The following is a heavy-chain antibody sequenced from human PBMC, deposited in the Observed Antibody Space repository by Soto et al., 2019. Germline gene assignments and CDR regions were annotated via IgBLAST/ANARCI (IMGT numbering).Heavy chain of an antibody. Sequence: EVQLLESGGGFVQPGWSLRLSCESSGFTFRNFAMSWVRQAPGQGLEWVSSILGSGDSTYYAASVKGRFSISRDNSKNTLYLQMNSLRAEDTAIYYCAKDKPVGATPGWFDSWGQGTLVIVSS. D-gene: IGHD1-26*01. CDR3: AKDKPVGATPGWFDS. CDR2: ILGSGDST. CDR1: GFTFRNFA. V-gene: IGHV3-23*01. J-gene: IGHJ5*01.